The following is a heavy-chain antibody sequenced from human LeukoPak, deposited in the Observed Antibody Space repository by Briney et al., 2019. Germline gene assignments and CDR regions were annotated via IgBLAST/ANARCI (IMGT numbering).Heavy chain of an antibody. J-gene: IGHJ1*01. CDR3: ARRLLGYCSGGSCYSGYFQH. D-gene: IGHD2-15*01. Sequence: SETLSLTCAVSGVSISSGHWWSWVRQPPGKGLEWIGEINHSGSTNSNPSLKSRVTISVDTSKNQFSLKLSSVTAADTAMYYCARRLLGYCSGGSCYSGYFQHWGQGTLVTVSS. CDR1: GVSISSGHW. CDR2: INHSGST. V-gene: IGHV4-4*02.